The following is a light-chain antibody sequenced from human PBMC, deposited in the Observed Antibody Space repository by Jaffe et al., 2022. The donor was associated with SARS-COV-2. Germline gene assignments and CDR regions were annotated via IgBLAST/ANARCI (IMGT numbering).Light chain of an antibody. J-gene: IGLJ1*01. CDR1: SGSIASNY. Sequence: NFMLTQPHSVSESPGKTVTISCTRSSGSIASNYVQWYQQRPGSSPTTIIYEDNQRPSGVPDRFSGSIDTSSNSASLSISGLKTEDEADYYCQSYERGTYVFGTGTKVTV. V-gene: IGLV6-57*01. CDR3: QSYERGTYV. CDR2: EDN.